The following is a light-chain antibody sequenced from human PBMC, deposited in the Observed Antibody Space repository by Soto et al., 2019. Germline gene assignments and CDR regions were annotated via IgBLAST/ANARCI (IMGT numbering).Light chain of an antibody. J-gene: IGKJ5*01. CDR3: QQYGSSPGIT. CDR1: QSVSSSY. V-gene: IGKV3-20*01. CDR2: GAS. Sequence: EIVLTQSTGTLSLSPGERAPLSCRASQSVSSSYLAWYQQKPGQAPRLLIYGASGRATGIPDRFSGSGSGTDFTLTISRLEPEDFAVYYCQQYGSSPGITFGQGTRLEIK.